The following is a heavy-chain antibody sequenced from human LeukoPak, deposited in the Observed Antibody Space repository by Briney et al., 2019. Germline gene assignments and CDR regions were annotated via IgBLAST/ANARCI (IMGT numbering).Heavy chain of an antibody. J-gene: IGHJ4*02. CDR3: ARDVVLGNTAMVDYFDY. CDR1: GGSISSYY. Sequence: SETLSLTCTVSGGSISSYYWSWIRQPPGKGLEWIGYIYYSGSTNYNPSLKSRVTISVDKSKNQFSLKLSSVTAADTAVYYCARDVVLGNTAMVDYFDYWGQGTLVTVSS. V-gene: IGHV4-59*12. D-gene: IGHD5-18*01. CDR2: IYYSGST.